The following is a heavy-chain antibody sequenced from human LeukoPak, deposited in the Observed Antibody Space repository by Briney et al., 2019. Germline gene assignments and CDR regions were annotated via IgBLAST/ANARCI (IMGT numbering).Heavy chain of an antibody. D-gene: IGHD1-26*01. CDR2: INHSGST. CDR3: ARKEVVGTRSY. Sequence: NSSETLSLTCAAYGGSFSGYYWSWIRQPPGKGLEWIGEINHSGSTNYNPSLKSRVTISVDTSKNQFSLKLSSVTAADMAVYYCARKEVVGTRSYWGQGTLVTVSS. J-gene: IGHJ4*02. V-gene: IGHV4-34*01. CDR1: GGSFSGYY.